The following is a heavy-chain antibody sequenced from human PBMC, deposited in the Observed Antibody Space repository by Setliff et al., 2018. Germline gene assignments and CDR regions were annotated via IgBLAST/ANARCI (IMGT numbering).Heavy chain of an antibody. CDR3: ARVYSGYDPNHYFDY. J-gene: IGHJ4*02. D-gene: IGHD5-12*01. CDR1: GFTFSSYS. V-gene: IGHV3-48*01. CDR2: ISSSSSTI. Sequence: QPGGSLRLSCAASGFTFSSYSMNWVRQAPGKGLEWVSYISSSSSTIYYADSVKGRFTISRDNAKNSLYLQKNSLRAEDTAVYYCARVYSGYDPNHYFDYWGQGTLVTVSS.